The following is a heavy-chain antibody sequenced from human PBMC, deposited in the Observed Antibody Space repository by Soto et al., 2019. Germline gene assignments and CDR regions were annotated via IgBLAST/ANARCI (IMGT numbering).Heavy chain of an antibody. J-gene: IGHJ4*02. CDR1: GFTFSDFP. D-gene: IGHD3-10*01. CDR2: ISYDGNDE. CDR3: ARDMRHDYASGRLDY. Sequence: PVGSLRLSGVASGFTFSDFPLHWVRRAPGKGLEWVAVISYDGNDESYSDSVKGRFTISRDNSKTTVYLQMNSLRADDMAVYHCARDMRHDYASGRLDYLGQGTLVTSPQ. V-gene: IGHV3-30-3*01.